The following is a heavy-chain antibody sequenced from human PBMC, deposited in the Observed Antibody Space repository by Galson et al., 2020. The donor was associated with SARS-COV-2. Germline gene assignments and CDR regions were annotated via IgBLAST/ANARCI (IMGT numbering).Heavy chain of an antibody. J-gene: IGHJ5*02. D-gene: IGHD6-13*01. CDR1: GFTFDDYA. Sequence: GASLKLSCAASGFTFDDYAMHWVRQRPGKGLEWVSGISWNSGNMGYADSVKGRFTISRDNAKNSLYLQMNSLRAEDTGLYDCAKDRGSSWYGTWFDPWGQGTLVTVTS. CDR3: AKDRGSSWYGTWFDP. V-gene: IGHV3-9*01. CDR2: ISWNSGNM.